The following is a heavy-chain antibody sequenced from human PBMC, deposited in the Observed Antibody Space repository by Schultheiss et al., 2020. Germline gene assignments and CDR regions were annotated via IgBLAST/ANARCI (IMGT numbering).Heavy chain of an antibody. CDR1: GFTFSSYA. D-gene: IGHD3-16*01. CDR3: ARETREGNIMISDWFDP. Sequence: GESLKISCAASGFTFSSYAMSWVRQAPGKGLEWVSAISGSGGSTYYADSVKGRFTISRDNSKNTLYLQMNSLRAEDTAVYYCARETREGNIMISDWFDPWGQGTLVTVSS. J-gene: IGHJ5*02. V-gene: IGHV3-23*01. CDR2: ISGSGGST.